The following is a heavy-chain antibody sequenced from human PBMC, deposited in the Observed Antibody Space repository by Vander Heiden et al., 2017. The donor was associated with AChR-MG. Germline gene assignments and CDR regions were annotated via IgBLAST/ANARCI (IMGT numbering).Heavy chain of an antibody. V-gene: IGHV4-39*01. CDR3: ARHGRPFDY. CDR1: GGSISSSSYY. D-gene: IGHD1-26*01. Sequence: QLQLQESGPGLVKPSETLSPSSPVSGGSISSSSYYWGWIRQPPGKGLEWIGSIYYSGSTYYNPSLKSRVTISVDTSKNQFSLKLSSVTAADTAVYYCARHGRPFDYWGQGTLVTVSS. J-gene: IGHJ4*02. CDR2: IYYSGST.